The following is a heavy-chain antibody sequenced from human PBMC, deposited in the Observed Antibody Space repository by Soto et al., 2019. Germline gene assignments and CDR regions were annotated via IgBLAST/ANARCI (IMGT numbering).Heavy chain of an antibody. V-gene: IGHV4-61*01. CDR3: ARYVWDCSSTSCYSLSFDP. J-gene: IGHJ5*02. CDR1: GGSVSSGSNY. D-gene: IGHD2-2*01. Sequence: SETLSLTCTVSGGSVSSGSNYWSWIRQPPGKGLEWIGYIYYSGSTNYNPSLKSRVTISVDTSKNQFSLKLSSVTAADTAVYYCARYVWDCSSTSCYSLSFDPWGQGTLVTVSS. CDR2: IYYSGST.